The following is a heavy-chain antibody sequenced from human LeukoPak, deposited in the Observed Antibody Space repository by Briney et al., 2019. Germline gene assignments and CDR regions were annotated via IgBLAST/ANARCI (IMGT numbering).Heavy chain of an antibody. V-gene: IGHV3-30*18. Sequence: TGGSPRLSCAASGFTFSSYGMHWVRQAPGKGLEWVAVISYDGSNKYYADSVKGRFTISRDNSKNTLYLQMNSLRTEDTAVYYCAKARSDSSGYGASYYYYYYGMDVWGQGTTVTVSS. CDR3: AKARSDSSGYGASYYYYYYGMDV. CDR2: ISYDGSNK. D-gene: IGHD3-22*01. CDR1: GFTFSSYG. J-gene: IGHJ6*02.